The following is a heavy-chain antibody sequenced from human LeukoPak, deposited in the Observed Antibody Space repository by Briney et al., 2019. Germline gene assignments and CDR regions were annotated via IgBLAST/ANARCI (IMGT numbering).Heavy chain of an antibody. CDR2: ISSSSSYI. D-gene: IGHD2-15*01. Sequence: GGSLRLSCAASGFTFSSYSLNWVRQAPGKGLEWGSSISSSSSYIYYADSVKGRFTISRDNAKDSLYLQMNSLRAEDTAVYYCARVGCSGGSCPHGIWGQGTMVTVSS. V-gene: IGHV3-21*01. CDR1: GFTFSSYS. J-gene: IGHJ3*02. CDR3: ARVGCSGGSCPHGI.